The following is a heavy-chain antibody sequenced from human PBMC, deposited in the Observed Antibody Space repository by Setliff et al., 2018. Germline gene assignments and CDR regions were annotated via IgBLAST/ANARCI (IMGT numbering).Heavy chain of an antibody. Sequence: GESLKISCAASGFTFSGYGIHWVRQAPGKGLEWVAVISYDGSNKYYADSVKGRFTISRDNSKNTLFLQMNSLRPEDTAVYYCARDPILDYGSGLMVTAIQGYMDVWGKGTTVTVSS. CDR2: ISYDGSNK. V-gene: IGHV3-30*03. J-gene: IGHJ6*03. CDR1: GFTFSGYG. D-gene: IGHD2-21*02. CDR3: ARDPILDYGSGLMVTAIQGYMDV.